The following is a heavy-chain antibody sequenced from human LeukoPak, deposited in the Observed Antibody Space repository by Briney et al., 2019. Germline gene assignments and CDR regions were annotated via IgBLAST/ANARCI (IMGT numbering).Heavy chain of an antibody. CDR1: GGSISSYY. D-gene: IGHD1-26*01. Sequence: SETPSLTCTVSGGSISSYYWSWIRQPPGKGLEWIGYIYYSGSTNYNPSLKSRVTISVDTSKNQFSLKLSSVTAADTAVYYCARLVSEGAYYFDYWGQGTLVTVSS. CDR2: IYYSGST. J-gene: IGHJ4*02. V-gene: IGHV4-59*08. CDR3: ARLVSEGAYYFDY.